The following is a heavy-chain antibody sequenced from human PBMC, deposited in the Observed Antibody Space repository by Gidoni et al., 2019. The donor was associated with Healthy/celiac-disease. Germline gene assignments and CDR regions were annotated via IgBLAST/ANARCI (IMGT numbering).Heavy chain of an antibody. Sequence: QVQLVQSGAEVKKPGASVKVSCTASGYTFTRSGISWVRQAPGQGLEWRGWISAYNGTTNYAKKLQCRFTMTPDTSTSTASRELRSRRSADTAVYYCARDGVGIVVVVAATPSYFDYWGQGTLVTVSS. CDR1: GYTFTRSG. CDR3: ARDGVGIVVVVAATPSYFDY. CDR2: ISAYNGTT. J-gene: IGHJ4*02. V-gene: IGHV1-18*01. D-gene: IGHD2-15*01.